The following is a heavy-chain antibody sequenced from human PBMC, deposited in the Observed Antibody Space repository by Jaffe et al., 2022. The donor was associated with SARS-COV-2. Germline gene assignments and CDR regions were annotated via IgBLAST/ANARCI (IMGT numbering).Heavy chain of an antibody. J-gene: IGHJ4*02. CDR2: ISRSGDST. V-gene: IGHV3-23*04. CDR3: ARYCSGGRCYGGVEY. CDR1: GFTSSRYA. Sequence: EVQLVESGGGLIQPGGSLRLSCAAPGFTSSRYAMTWVRQAPGKGLEWVSTISRSGDSTFYADSVKGRFAISRDNSKNTVYLQMNSLRADDTALYYCARYCSGGRCYGGVEYWGQGTPVTVSS. D-gene: IGHD2-15*01.